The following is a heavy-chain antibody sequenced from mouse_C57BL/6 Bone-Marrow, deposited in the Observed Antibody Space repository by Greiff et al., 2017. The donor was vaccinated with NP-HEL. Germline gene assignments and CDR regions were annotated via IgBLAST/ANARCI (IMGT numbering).Heavy chain of an antibody. CDR2: INPYNGGT. D-gene: IGHD2-3*01. CDR1: GYTFTDYY. J-gene: IGHJ1*03. CDR3: ARSPKDGYWGYFDV. Sequence: EVQLQQSGPVLVKPGASVKMSCKASGYTFTDYYMNWVKQSHGKSLEWIGVINPYNGGTSYNQKFKGKATLTVDKSSSTAYMELNSLTSEDSAVYYCARSPKDGYWGYFDVWGTGTTVTVSS. V-gene: IGHV1-19*01.